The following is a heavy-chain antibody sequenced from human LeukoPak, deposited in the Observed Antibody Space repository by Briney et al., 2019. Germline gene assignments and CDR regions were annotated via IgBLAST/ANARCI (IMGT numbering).Heavy chain of an antibody. J-gene: IGHJ4*02. Sequence: GGSLRLSCAASGFTFDDYAMHWVRQAPGKGLEWVSGIIWNSGSIGYADSVKGRFTISRDNAKNSLYLQMNSLRAEDTALYYCARDLLALPHKYFDSWGQGTLVTVSS. V-gene: IGHV3-9*01. CDR3: ARDLLALPHKYFDS. CDR1: GFTFDDYA. CDR2: IIWNSGSI.